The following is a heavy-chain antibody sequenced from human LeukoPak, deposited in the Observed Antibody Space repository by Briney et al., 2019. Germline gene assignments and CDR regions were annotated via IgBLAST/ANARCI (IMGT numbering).Heavy chain of an antibody. J-gene: IGHJ3*02. CDR1: GYTFTGYY. D-gene: IGHD6-6*01. CDR2: INPNSGGT. CDR3: ARTPRTARGAFDI. Sequence: ASVKVSCKASGYTFTGYYMHWVRRAPGQGLEWMGWINPNSGGTNYARKFQGRVTMTRDTSISTAYMELSRLRSDDTAVYYCARTPRTARGAFDIWGQGTMVTVSS. V-gene: IGHV1-2*02.